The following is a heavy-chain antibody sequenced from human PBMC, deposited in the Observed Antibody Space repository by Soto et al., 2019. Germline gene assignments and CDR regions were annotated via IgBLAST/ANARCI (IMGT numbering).Heavy chain of an antibody. CDR3: ANDLCSIAWLALGATFDA. D-gene: IGHD6-6*01. CDR1: GFTFSNYA. Sequence: GGSLRLSCAASGFTFSNYAMNWIGQAPGKGLEWLSSITANGRSAYYAASVKGRGTISRDRAKNMLYLGLDSLRVEDTAIYCFANDLCSIAWLALGATFDACCQQSRGTVSS. V-gene: IGHV3-23*01. J-gene: IGHJ4*02. CDR2: ITANGRSA.